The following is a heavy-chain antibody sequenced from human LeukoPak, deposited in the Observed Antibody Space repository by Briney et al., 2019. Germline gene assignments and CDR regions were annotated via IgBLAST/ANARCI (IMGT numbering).Heavy chain of an antibody. CDR2: ISAYNGNT. CDR1: GYTFTSYG. CDR3: ARDQTYYYDSSGYYRSYWYFDL. Sequence: GASVTVSCKASGYTFTSYGISWVRQAPGQGLEWMGWISAYNGNTNYAQKLQGRVTMTTDTSTSTAYMELRSPRSDDTAVYYCARDQTYYYDSSGYYRSYWYFDLWGRGTLVTVSS. J-gene: IGHJ2*01. V-gene: IGHV1-18*01. D-gene: IGHD3-22*01.